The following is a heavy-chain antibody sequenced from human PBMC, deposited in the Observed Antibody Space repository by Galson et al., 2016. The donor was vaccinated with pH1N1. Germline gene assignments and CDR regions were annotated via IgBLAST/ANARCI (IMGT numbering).Heavy chain of an antibody. Sequence: QSGAEVTKPGESLRISCKGSGSSFTSYWINWVRQMPGKGLEWMGRIDPSDSYTNYSPSFQSHVTISADKSISTAYLQWSSLKASDTAMYYCARFNDADSSDNAFDIWGQGTMVTVSS. CDR2: IDPSDSYT. V-gene: IGHV5-10-1*01. J-gene: IGHJ3*02. D-gene: IGHD1-1*01. CDR1: GSSFTSYW. CDR3: ARFNDADSSDNAFDI.